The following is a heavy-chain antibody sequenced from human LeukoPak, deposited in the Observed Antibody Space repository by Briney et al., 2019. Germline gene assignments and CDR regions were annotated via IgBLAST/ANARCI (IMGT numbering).Heavy chain of an antibody. CDR1: GFTFSGYA. Sequence: GGSLRLSCAASGFTFSGYAMTWVRQAPGKGLEWVSAISGGGGGTFYAGSVKGRFTISRDNSKNTLYLQMNSLSAEDTAVYYCAKDLGGKPYYYYGMDVWGQGTTVTVSS. V-gene: IGHV3-23*01. CDR2: ISGGGGGT. CDR3: AKDLGGKPYYYYGMDV. J-gene: IGHJ6*02.